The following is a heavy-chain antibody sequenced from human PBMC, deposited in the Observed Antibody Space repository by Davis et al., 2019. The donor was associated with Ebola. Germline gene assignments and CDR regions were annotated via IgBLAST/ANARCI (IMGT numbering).Heavy chain of an antibody. Sequence: ASVKVSCKASGYPFTSSGVTWVRQAPGQGLEWVGWISPHNGNTNYAQKFQGRVTVTTDTSTSTAYMELRSLRSDDTAVYYCARGSVGGYSYGLIDYWGQGTLVTVSS. CDR1: GYPFTSSG. CDR3: ARGSVGGYSYGLIDY. V-gene: IGHV1-18*04. J-gene: IGHJ4*02. D-gene: IGHD5-18*01. CDR2: ISPHNGNT.